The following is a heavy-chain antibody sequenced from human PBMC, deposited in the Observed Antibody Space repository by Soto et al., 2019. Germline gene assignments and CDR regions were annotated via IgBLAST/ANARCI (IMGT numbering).Heavy chain of an antibody. V-gene: IGHV1-69*01. CDR1: GGTFSSYA. D-gene: IGHD5-12*01. CDR3: AIDGYNESAFDY. J-gene: IGHJ4*02. Sequence: QVQLVQSGAEVKKPGSSVKVSCKASGGTFSSYAISWVRQAPGRGLEWMGGIIPTFGTANYAQKFRGRVTITADESRSIADIELSTMRSADTAVYYCAIDGYNESAFDYWGQGTLVTVSS. CDR2: IIPTFGTA.